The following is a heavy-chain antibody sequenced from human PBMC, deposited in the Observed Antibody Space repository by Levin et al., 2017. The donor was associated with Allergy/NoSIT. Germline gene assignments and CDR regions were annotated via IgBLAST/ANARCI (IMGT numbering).Heavy chain of an antibody. J-gene: IGHJ4*02. CDR1: GGSISSGGYS. CDR3: ARVAGYSYGYYFDY. Sequence: SETLSLTCAVPGGSISSGGYSWSWIRQPPGKGLEWIGNIYLSGSTNDNPSLTSPVTMSVDRSKNQFSLKLSYVTAADTAVYYCARVAGYSYGYYFDYWGPGTLVTVSS. V-gene: IGHV4-30-2*01. D-gene: IGHD5-18*01. CDR2: IYLSGST.